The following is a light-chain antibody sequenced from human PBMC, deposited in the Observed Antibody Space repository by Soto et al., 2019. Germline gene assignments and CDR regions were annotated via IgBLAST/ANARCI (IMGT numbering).Light chain of an antibody. CDR2: C. CDR3: QVWDISSGHVV. J-gene: IGLJ3*02. Sequence: SYELTQPPSVSVAPGKTASVACGGSNIGSKSVHWYQKKSGQPPVLVMYCDRPSGIPERFSGSNSGNTATLTISRGEAGDEADYYCQVWDISSGHVVFGGGTKLTVL. V-gene: IGLV3-21*01. CDR1: NIGSKS.